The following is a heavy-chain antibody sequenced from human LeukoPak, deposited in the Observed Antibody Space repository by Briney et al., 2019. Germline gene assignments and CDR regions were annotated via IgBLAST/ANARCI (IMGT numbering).Heavy chain of an antibody. J-gene: IGHJ3*01. CDR2: IDPNNGGT. V-gene: IGHV1-2*02. CDR1: GYTFTAYY. D-gene: IGHD5-12*01. CDR3: ARDRDSGYDP. Sequence: ASVKVSCKASGYTFTAYYMHWVRLAPGQGLEWMGWIDPNNGGTNYAQKFQGRVAMTRDTSISTAYMELSRLRSDDTAVYYCARDRDSGYDPWGQGTMVTVSS.